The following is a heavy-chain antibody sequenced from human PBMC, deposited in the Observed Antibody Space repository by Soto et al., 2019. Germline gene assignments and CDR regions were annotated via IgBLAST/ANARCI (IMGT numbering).Heavy chain of an antibody. Sequence: GASVKVSCKASGYTFTGYYMHWVRQAPGQGLEWMGWINPNSGGTNYAQKFQGWVIMTRDTSISTAYMELSRLRSDDTAVYYCAIRRRSSSGYYYGMDVWGQGTTVTVSS. D-gene: IGHD1-26*01. CDR2: INPNSGGT. CDR1: GYTFTGYY. J-gene: IGHJ6*02. V-gene: IGHV1-2*04. CDR3: AIRRRSSSGYYYGMDV.